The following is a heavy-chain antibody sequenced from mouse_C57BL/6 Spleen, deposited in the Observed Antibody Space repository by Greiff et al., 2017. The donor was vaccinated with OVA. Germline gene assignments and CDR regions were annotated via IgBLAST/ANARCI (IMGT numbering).Heavy chain of an antibody. D-gene: IGHD2-3*01. CDR3: TKNDGDY. Sequence: QVQLQQSGAELVRPGASVTLSCKASGYTFTDYEMHWVKQTPVHGLEWIGAIDPETGGTAYNQKFKGKAILTADKSSSTAYMKLRSLTSEDSAVYYCTKNDGDYWGQGTTLTVSS. CDR2: IDPETGGT. CDR1: GYTFTDYE. J-gene: IGHJ2*01. V-gene: IGHV1-15*01.